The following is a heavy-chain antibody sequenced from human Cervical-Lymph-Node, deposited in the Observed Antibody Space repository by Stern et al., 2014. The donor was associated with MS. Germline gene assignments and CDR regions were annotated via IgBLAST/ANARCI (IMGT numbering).Heavy chain of an antibody. CDR3: VLPSTVTTAAFDV. J-gene: IGHJ3*01. CDR1: GGTFSTFS. Sequence: QMQLVQSGAEVKKPGSSVKVSCKASGGTFSTFSINWVRQVPGQSLEWMGGIIPIFDTPHFAQKFQGRVTITADSSTSTVYMALNSLRFDDTAVYYCVLPSTVTTAAFDVWGRGTMVTVSS. V-gene: IGHV1-69*06. CDR2: IIPIFDTP. D-gene: IGHD4-11*01.